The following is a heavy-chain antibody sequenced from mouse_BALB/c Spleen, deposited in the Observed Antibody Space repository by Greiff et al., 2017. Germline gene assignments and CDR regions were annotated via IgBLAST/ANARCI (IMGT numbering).Heavy chain of an antibody. CDR2: ISTYYGDA. Sequence: QVHVKQSGAELVRPGVSVKISCKGSGYTFTDYAMHWVKQSHAKSLEWIGVISTYYGDASYNQKFKGKATMTVDKSSSTAYMELARLTSEDSAIYYCARDGGPDAMDYWGQGTSVTVSS. CDR3: ARDGGPDAMDY. V-gene: IGHV1S137*01. CDR1: GYTFTDYA. J-gene: IGHJ4*01. D-gene: IGHD2-3*01.